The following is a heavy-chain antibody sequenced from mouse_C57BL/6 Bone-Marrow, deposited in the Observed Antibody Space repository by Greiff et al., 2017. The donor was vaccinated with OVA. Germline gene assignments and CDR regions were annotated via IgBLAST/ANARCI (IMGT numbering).Heavy chain of an antibody. CDR1: GFTFSDYY. J-gene: IGHJ4*01. CDR3: ARQDYYGSSPGVAMDY. V-gene: IGHV5-12*01. CDR2: ISNGGGST. Sequence: VQLKESGGGLVQPGGSLKLSCAASGFTFSDYYMYWVRQTPEKRLEWVAYISNGGGSTYYPDTVKGRFTISRDNAKNTLYLQMSRLKSEDTAMYYCARQDYYGSSPGVAMDYWGQGTSVTVSS. D-gene: IGHD1-1*01.